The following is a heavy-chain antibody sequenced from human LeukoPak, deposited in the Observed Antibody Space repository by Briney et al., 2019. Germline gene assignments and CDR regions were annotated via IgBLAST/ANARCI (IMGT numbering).Heavy chain of an antibody. CDR3: AKDPRVVPASSGNC. J-gene: IGHJ4*02. Sequence: GGSLRLSCAASGFTFSSYGMHWVRQAPGKGLEWVAFIRYDGSNKYYADSVKGRFTISRDNSKNTLYLQMNSLRAEDTAVYYCAKDPRVVPASSGNCWGQGTLVTVSS. CDR2: IRYDGSNK. V-gene: IGHV3-30*02. D-gene: IGHD2-2*01. CDR1: GFTFSSYG.